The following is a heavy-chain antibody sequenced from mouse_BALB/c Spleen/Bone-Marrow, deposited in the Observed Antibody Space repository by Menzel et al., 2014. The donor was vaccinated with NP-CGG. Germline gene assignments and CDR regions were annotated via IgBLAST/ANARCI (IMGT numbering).Heavy chain of an antibody. V-gene: IGHV1-69*02. CDR1: GYTFTSYW. D-gene: IGHD2-4*01. CDR3: TRTYDYDEGGFGY. J-gene: IGHJ2*01. CDR2: IYPSDSYT. Sequence: QVQLQQPGAELVRPGASVKLSCKASGYTFTSYWINWVKQGPGQGLEWIGSIYPSDSYTNYNQKFKDKATLTVDKSSSTAYMQLSSPTSEDSAVYYCTRTYDYDEGGFGYWGQGTTLTVSS.